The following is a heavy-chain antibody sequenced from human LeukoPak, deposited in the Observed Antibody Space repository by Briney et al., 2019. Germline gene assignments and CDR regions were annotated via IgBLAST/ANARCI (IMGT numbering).Heavy chain of an antibody. D-gene: IGHD1-1*01. CDR1: GYSFTTYW. Sequence: GESLKISCKGSGYSFTTYWIAWVRQMPGKGLEWMGIINPGDSNTKYSPSVQGQVTISVDKSIGTAYLQWNSLKASHTAIYYCARKNRTPLRNNWFDSWGQGTLVTVSS. J-gene: IGHJ5*01. CDR3: ARKNRTPLRNNWFDS. V-gene: IGHV5-51*01. CDR2: INPGDSNT.